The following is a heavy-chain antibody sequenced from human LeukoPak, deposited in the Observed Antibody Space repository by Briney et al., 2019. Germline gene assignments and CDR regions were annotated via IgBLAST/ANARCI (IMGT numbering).Heavy chain of an antibody. CDR1: GYSFTSYY. J-gene: IGHJ3*02. D-gene: IGHD1-26*01. CDR3: ARSSAYYSEADI. V-gene: IGHV1-46*01. Sequence: ASVKVPCKTSGYSFTSYYIHWVRQAPGQGLEWMGIINPSGGSTTYAQKFQGRLTMASDTSTSTVYMELSSLRSEDTAMYYCARSSAYYSEADIWGQGTMVTVSS. CDR2: INPSGGST.